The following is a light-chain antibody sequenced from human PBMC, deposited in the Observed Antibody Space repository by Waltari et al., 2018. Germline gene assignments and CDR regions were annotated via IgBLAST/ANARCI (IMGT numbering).Light chain of an antibody. CDR3: QQSYS. V-gene: IGKV3-20*01. CDR2: GAS. CDR1: QSISSSY. Sequence: EIVLTQSPGTLSLSPGERATLSCRASQSISSSYLAWYQQKRGQAPRLLIYGASNRATGIPDRFSGSGSGTDFTLTISSLQPEDCATCYCQQSYSFGQGTRLEIK. J-gene: IGKJ5*01.